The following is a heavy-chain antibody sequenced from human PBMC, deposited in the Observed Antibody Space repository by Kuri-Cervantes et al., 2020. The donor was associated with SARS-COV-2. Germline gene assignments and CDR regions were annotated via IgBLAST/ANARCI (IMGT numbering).Heavy chain of an antibody. CDR2: IKSKTDGGTT. CDR3: AKDPTRATLGVGYFFDY. CDR1: GFTFSNAW. V-gene: IGHV3-15*01. Sequence: GESLKISCAASGFTFSNAWMSWVRQAPGKGLEWVGRIKSKTDGGTTDYAAPVKGRFTISRDDSKNTLYLQMNSLRADDTAVYYCAKDPTRATLGVGYFFDYWGQGTLVTVSS. D-gene: IGHD3-3*01. J-gene: IGHJ4*02.